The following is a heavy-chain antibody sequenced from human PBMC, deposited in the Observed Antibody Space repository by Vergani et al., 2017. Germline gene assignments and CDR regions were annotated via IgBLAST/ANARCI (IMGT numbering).Heavy chain of an antibody. J-gene: IGHJ5*02. Sequence: QLQLQESGPGLVKPSETLSLTCTVSGGSISSSSYYWGWIRQPPGKGLEWIGSICYSGSTYYNPSLKSRVTISVDTSKNQFSLKLSSVTAADTAVYYCARSLDIVVVVAATPDPSYWFDPWGQGTLVTVSS. CDR2: ICYSGST. CDR3: ARSLDIVVVVAATPDPSYWFDP. CDR1: GGSISSSSYY. D-gene: IGHD2-15*01. V-gene: IGHV4-39*01.